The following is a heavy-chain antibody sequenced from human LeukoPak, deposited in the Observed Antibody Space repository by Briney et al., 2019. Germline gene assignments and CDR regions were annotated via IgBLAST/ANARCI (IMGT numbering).Heavy chain of an antibody. Sequence: GGSLRLSCAASGFSLRSSWMHWVRQAPGKGLVWVSRISGDGSTTRYADSVKGRFTISRDNAQNTLFLQMDSLRAADTAVYYCAREDYNRYWGQGTLVTVSS. J-gene: IGHJ4*02. CDR1: GFSLRSSW. V-gene: IGHV3-74*01. CDR3: AREDYNRY. CDR2: ISGDGSTT. D-gene: IGHD4-11*01.